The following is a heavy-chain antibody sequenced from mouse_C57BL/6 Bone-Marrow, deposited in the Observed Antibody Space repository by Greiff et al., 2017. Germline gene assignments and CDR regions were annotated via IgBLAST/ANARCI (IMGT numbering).Heavy chain of an antibody. Sequence: QVQLQQSGAELVRPGASVKLSCKASGYTFTDYYINWVKQRPGQGLEWIARIYPGSGNTYYNEKFKGKATLTAEKSSSTAYLQLSSLTSEDSAVYFGARGDDYGLFDYWGKGTTLTVSA. CDR1: GYTFTDYY. CDR3: ARGDDYGLFDY. D-gene: IGHD1-2*01. J-gene: IGHJ2*01. CDR2: IYPGSGNT. V-gene: IGHV1-76*01.